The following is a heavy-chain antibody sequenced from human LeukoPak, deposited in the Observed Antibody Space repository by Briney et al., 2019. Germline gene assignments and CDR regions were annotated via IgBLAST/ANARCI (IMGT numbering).Heavy chain of an antibody. CDR2: IYYSGST. CDR3: ASLYSSGWYDYFDY. J-gene: IGHJ4*02. V-gene: IGHV4-39*01. Sequence: PSETLSLTCAVSGGSISSSSYYWGWIRQPPGKGLEWVGSIYYSGSTYYNPSLKSRVTISVDTSKNQFSLKLSSVTAAETAVYYCASLYSSGWYDYFDYCGQGTLVTVSS. D-gene: IGHD6-19*01. CDR1: GGSISSSSYY.